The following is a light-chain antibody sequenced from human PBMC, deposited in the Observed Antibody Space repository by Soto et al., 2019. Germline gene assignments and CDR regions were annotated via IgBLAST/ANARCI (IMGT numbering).Light chain of an antibody. Sequence: QSALTQPASVSGSPGQSITISCTGASSDIGTYNYVSWYQQHPGKAPKVIIYEVSNRPSGASNRFSGSKSGNTASLTISGLQAEDEADYYCSSYTVTSVTLYVFGTGIKVTVL. CDR3: SSYTVTSVTLYV. V-gene: IGLV2-14*01. CDR2: EVS. CDR1: SSDIGTYNY. J-gene: IGLJ1*01.